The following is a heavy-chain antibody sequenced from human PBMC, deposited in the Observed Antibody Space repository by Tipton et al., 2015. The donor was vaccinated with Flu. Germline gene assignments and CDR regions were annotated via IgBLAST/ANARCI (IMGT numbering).Heavy chain of an antibody. D-gene: IGHD6-19*01. CDR2: ISKDGSNK. CDR1: GFTFRNYG. V-gene: IGHV3-30*03. Sequence: SLRLSCAASGFTFRNYGMHWVRQGPGKGLEWVAVISKDGSNKYYADSVKGRFTISRDNSKNMVYLQMNSLRAEDTAAYYCAREGSGWSSFDYWGQGTLVTVSS. CDR3: AREGSGWSSFDY. J-gene: IGHJ4*02.